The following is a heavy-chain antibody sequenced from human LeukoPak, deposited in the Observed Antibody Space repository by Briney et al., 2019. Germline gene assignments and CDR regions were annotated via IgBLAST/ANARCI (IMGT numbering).Heavy chain of an antibody. J-gene: IGHJ5*02. CDR3: ARGGYCSSTSCSRGLWFDP. D-gene: IGHD2-2*01. CDR1: GGSITSGIHY. V-gene: IGHV4-39*07. Sequence: PSETLSLTCTVSGGSITSGIHYWGWVRQPPGKGLEWIGSIYYSGITYYNPSLKSRVTISVDTSKNQFSLKLSSVTAADTAVYYCARGGYCSSTSCSRGLWFDPWGQGTLVTVSS. CDR2: IYYSGIT.